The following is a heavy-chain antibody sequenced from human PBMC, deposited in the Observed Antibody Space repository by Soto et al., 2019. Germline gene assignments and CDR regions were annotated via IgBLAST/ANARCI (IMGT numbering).Heavy chain of an antibody. CDR2: IHHSGST. CDR3: VRGVLS. CDR1: GGSISSGGYY. D-gene: IGHD3-10*01. Sequence: QVQLQESGPGLVKASQTLSLTCNVSGGSISSGGYYWTWIRQHPGKGLEWIGYIHHSGSTFYHPSLMIRVPMSVDTTKILLSLKLRSVTAANTVVYFWVRGVLSWGQGTLVTVSS. V-gene: IGHV4-31*03. J-gene: IGHJ1*01.